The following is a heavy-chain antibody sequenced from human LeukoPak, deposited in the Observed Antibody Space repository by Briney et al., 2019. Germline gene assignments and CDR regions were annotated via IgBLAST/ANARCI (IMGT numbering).Heavy chain of an antibody. CDR3: ARGDYGDYKYFYYYYGMDV. D-gene: IGHD4-17*01. Sequence: PGGSLRLSCAASGFIFSGYWMHWVRQAPGKGVVWVSHINSDGSGTNYTDSVKGRFTISRDNAKNTLYLQMNSLRAEDTAVYYCARGDYGDYKYFYYYYGMDVWGQGTTVTVSS. V-gene: IGHV3-74*01. CDR2: INSDGSGT. CDR1: GFIFSGYW. J-gene: IGHJ6*02.